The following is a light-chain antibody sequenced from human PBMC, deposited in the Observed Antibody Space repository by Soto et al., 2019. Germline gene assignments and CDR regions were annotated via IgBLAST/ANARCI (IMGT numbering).Light chain of an antibody. Sequence: DIVMTQSPLSLPVTPGEPASISCSSSQSLLQSNGYNYLDWYLQKPGQSPQLLIFFGYYRASGVPDRFSGSGSGTDFTLKIRSVEAEDVGLYYCLQSQQTLPMFGQVNKVE. CDR1: QSLLQSNGYNY. CDR2: FGY. CDR3: LQSQQTLPM. V-gene: IGKV2-28*01. J-gene: IGKJ1*01.